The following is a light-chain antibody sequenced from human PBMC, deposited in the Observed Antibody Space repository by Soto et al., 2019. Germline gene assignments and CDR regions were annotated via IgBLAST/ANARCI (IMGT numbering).Light chain of an antibody. CDR2: KAS. CDR1: QSISSW. J-gene: IGKJ1*01. V-gene: IGKV1-5*03. Sequence: DIQMTQSPSTLSASVGDRVTITCRASQSISSWLAWYQQKPGKAPKLLIYKASSLESGVPSRFSGSGSGTGFTVTISSLQPDDFAVYYCQQYNSYSRTFGQGTKVEIK. CDR3: QQYNSYSRT.